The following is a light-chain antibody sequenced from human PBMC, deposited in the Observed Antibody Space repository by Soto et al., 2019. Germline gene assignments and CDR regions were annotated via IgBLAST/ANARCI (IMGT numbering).Light chain of an antibody. CDR2: EGS. CDR3: CAYVSSNTLL. Sequence: QSVLTQPASVSGSPGQSITISCTGTSSDVGDYDLVSWYQQHPGKAPKLIIYEGSKRPSGISNRFSGSKSGNTASLIISGLQCDDDGDYYCCAYVSSNTLLFGGGTKVTVL. J-gene: IGLJ3*02. CDR1: SSDVGDYDL. V-gene: IGLV2-23*01.